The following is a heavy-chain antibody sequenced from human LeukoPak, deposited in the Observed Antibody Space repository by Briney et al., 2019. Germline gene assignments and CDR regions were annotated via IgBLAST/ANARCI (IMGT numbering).Heavy chain of an antibody. J-gene: IGHJ5*02. Sequence: PSETLSLTCTVSGGSISSNSYYWGWIRQPPGTGLKWIGSIYYSGSTYYNPSLKSRVTISVDTSKNQFSLKLSSVTAADTAVYYCARQFTGYSSGWYLRTWFDPWGQGTLVTVSS. CDR3: ARQFTGYSSGWYLRTWFDP. V-gene: IGHV4-39*01. CDR1: GGSISSNSYY. D-gene: IGHD6-19*01. CDR2: IYYSGST.